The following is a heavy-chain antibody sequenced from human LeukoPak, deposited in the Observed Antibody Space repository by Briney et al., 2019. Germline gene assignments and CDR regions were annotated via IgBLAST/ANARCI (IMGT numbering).Heavy chain of an antibody. Sequence: PSETLSLTCTVSGGSISSYYWSWIRQPAGKGLEWIGRIYTSGSTNYNPSFKSRVTMSVDTSKNQFSLKLSSVTAADTAVYYCARVNYGSGSYYNWYAFDIWGQGTMVTVSS. J-gene: IGHJ3*02. V-gene: IGHV4-4*07. CDR3: ARVNYGSGSYYNWYAFDI. CDR2: IYTSGST. CDR1: GGSISSYY. D-gene: IGHD3-10*01.